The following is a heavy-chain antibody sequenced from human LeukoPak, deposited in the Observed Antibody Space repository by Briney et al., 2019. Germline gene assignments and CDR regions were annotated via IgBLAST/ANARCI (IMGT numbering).Heavy chain of an antibody. CDR1: GGSFSGYY. D-gene: IGHD4-17*01. V-gene: IGHV4-34*01. CDR3: ARAWTTPDAFDI. CDR2: INHSGST. Sequence: PSETLSLTCAVYGGSFSGYYWSWIRQPPGKGLEWIGEINHSGSTNYNPSLKSRVTISVDTSKNQFSLKLSSVTAADTAVYYCARAWTTPDAFDIWGQGTMVTVSS. J-gene: IGHJ3*02.